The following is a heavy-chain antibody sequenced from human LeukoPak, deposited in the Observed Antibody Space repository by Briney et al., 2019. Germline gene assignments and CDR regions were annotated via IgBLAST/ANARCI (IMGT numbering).Heavy chain of an antibody. CDR3: ARDPGYSGSSNFDY. Sequence: ASVKVSCKASAGTFSSYTISWVRQAPGQGLEWMGRIIPILGIANYAQKFQGRVTITADKSTSTAYMELSSLRSEDTAVYYCARDPGYSGSSNFDYWGQGTLVTVSS. D-gene: IGHD1-26*01. J-gene: IGHJ4*02. V-gene: IGHV1-69*04. CDR2: IIPILGIA. CDR1: AGTFSSYT.